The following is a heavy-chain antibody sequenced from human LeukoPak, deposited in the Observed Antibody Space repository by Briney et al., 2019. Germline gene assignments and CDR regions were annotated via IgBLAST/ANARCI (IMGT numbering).Heavy chain of an antibody. CDR1: GGSISSGGYY. Sequence: SQTLSLTCTVSGGSISSGGYYWSWIRQHPGKGLEWIGYIYYSGSTYYNPSLKSRVIISVDTSKNQFSLKLSSVTAADTAVYYCARKTKGYSYGYGDYWGQGTLVTVSS. CDR3: ARKTKGYSYGYGDY. CDR2: IYYSGST. J-gene: IGHJ4*02. D-gene: IGHD5-18*01. V-gene: IGHV4-31*03.